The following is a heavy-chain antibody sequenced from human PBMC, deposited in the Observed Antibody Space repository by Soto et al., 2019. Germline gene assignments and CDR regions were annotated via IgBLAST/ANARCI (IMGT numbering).Heavy chain of an antibody. J-gene: IGHJ5*02. D-gene: IGHD3-10*01. V-gene: IGHV3-30-3*01. CDR2: ISCAGTST. CDR3: ARDPGHDGTEYYPFAS. CDR1: GFTLSSYA. Sequence: QVQLVESGGGVVQPGRSLRLSCAASGFTLSSYAMHWVRQAPGKGLEWVAVISCAGTSTYYADSVRGRFTISRDNSKDTVYLQLNSLRTEDTAVYNCARDPGHDGTEYYPFASWCQGTLVTVSS.